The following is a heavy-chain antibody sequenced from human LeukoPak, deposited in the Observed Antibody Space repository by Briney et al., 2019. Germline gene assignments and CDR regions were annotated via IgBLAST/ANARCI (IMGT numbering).Heavy chain of an antibody. CDR2: VDPEDGET. J-gene: IGHJ3*01. CDR3: APLYTPHARDPFDF. CDR1: GYTFTDYY. D-gene: IGHD2-8*01. V-gene: IGHV1-69-2*01. Sequence: ASVKISCTVSGYTFTDYYMHWVQQAPGNGLEWMGLVDPEDGETINAEKFQGRVTITADTSTDTAYMELRSLRSEDTAVYYCAPLYTPHARDPFDFWGQGTMVTVSS.